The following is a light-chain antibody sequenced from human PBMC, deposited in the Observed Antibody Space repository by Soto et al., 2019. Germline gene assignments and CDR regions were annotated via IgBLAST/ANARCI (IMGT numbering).Light chain of an antibody. J-gene: IGKJ1*01. CDR1: QSISSW. V-gene: IGKV1-5*01. CDR2: DAS. CDR3: QQYSTYSWT. Sequence: DIQMTQSPSTLSASVGDRVTITCRASQSISSWLAWYQQKPGKAPKLLIYDASSLESGVPSRFSGSGSETEFTLTISSLQPDDFATYYCQQYSTYSWTFGQGTKVDIK.